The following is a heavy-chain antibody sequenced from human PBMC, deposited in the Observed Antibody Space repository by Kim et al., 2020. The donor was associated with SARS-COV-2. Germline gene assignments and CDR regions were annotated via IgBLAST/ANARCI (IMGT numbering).Heavy chain of an antibody. D-gene: IGHD4-17*01. Sequence: GGSLRLSCAASGFTFSSYGMHWVRQAPGKGLEWVAVIWYDGSNKYYADSVKGRFTISRDNSKNTLYLQMNSLRAEDTAVYYCARDKGRRTVTPLDYWGQGTLVTVSS. CDR3: ARDKGRRTVTPLDY. V-gene: IGHV3-33*01. CDR2: IWYDGSNK. CDR1: GFTFSSYG. J-gene: IGHJ4*02.